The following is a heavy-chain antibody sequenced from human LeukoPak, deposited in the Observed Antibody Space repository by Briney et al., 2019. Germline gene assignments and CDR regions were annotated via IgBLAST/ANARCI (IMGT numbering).Heavy chain of an antibody. CDR1: GFTFSSYS. CDR3: ARASDLVPDY. CDR2: ISSSSSYI. J-gene: IGHJ4*02. V-gene: IGHV3-21*01. D-gene: IGHD2-2*01. Sequence: PGGSLRLFCAASGFTFSSYSMNWVRQAPGKGLEWVSSISSSSSYIYYADSVKGRFTISRDNAKNSLYLQMNSLRAEDTAVYYCARASDLVPDYWGQGTLVTVSS.